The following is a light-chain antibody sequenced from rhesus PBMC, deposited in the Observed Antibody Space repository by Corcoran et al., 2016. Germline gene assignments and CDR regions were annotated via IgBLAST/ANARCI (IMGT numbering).Light chain of an antibody. J-gene: IGKJ1*01. Sequence: DIQMTQSPSSLSASVGDRVTITCRASQTISSYLAWYQQKPGKVPKLLIYAASSLESGVPSRFSGSGSGNEFTLTISSLQPEDFATYYCQQHNSHPRTFGQGTKVEIK. V-gene: IGKV1-44*01. CDR1: QTISSY. CDR3: QQHNSHPRT. CDR2: AAS.